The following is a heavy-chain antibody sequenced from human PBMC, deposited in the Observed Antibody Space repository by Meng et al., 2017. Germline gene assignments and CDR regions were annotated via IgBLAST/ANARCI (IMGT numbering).Heavy chain of an antibody. Sequence: EGHLVESGGGLVQPGGSLRLSCAASEFTFSIAAMSWVGQAPGKGLEWVSGISGNGGSTFYADSVKGRFTISRDNSKNTLYLQMNSLRVEDTALYYCAKLGSDYWGQGTLVTVSS. CDR1: EFTFSIAA. V-gene: IGHV3-23*04. CDR3: AKLGSDY. J-gene: IGHJ4*02. CDR2: ISGNGGST. D-gene: IGHD7-27*01.